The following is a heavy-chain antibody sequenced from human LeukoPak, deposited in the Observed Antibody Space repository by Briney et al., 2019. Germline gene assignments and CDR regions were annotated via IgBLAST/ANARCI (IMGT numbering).Heavy chain of an antibody. CDR1: GFTFSSYW. Sequence: GGSLRLSCAASGFTFSSYWMHWVRQAPGKGLVWVSRINSDGSSTSYADSVKGRFTISRDNAKNTLYLQMNSLRAEDTAVYYCAKTSDDYVWGSGIDYWGQGTLVTVSS. D-gene: IGHD3-16*01. V-gene: IGHV3-74*01. CDR2: INSDGSST. J-gene: IGHJ4*02. CDR3: AKTSDDYVWGSGIDY.